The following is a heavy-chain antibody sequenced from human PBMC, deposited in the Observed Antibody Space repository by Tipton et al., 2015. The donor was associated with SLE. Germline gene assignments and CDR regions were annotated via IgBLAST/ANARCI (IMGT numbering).Heavy chain of an antibody. J-gene: IGHJ6*02. D-gene: IGHD5-18*01. V-gene: IGHV4-61*01. Sequence: TLSLTCSVSGDSVRSGNYYWSWIRQPPGKGLEWIGYIFYNGYTSYSSSLKSRVTIAVDTSKNQFSLNLTSVTTADTAVYYCARAVVHRILYGLDVWGQGTTVTVSS. CDR2: IFYNGYT. CDR3: ARAVVHRILYGLDV. CDR1: GDSVRSGNYY.